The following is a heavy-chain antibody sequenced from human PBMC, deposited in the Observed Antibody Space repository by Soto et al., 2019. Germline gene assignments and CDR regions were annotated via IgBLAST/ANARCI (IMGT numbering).Heavy chain of an antibody. V-gene: IGHV1-2*02. CDR3: ARGDFDSSANYYAGWFDP. CDR2: INPNSGGT. D-gene: IGHD3-22*01. Sequence: ASVKVSCKASGYTFTGYYMHWLRQAPGQGLEWMGWINPNSGGTKYAQKFQGRVTMTNDTSISTAYMELSRLGSDDTAVYYCARGDFDSSANYYAGWFDPWGRGTLVTISS. J-gene: IGHJ5*02. CDR1: GYTFTGYY.